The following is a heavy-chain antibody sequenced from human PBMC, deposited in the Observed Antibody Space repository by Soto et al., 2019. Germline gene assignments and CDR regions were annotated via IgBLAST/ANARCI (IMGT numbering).Heavy chain of an antibody. V-gene: IGHV1-69*13. CDR2: IIPIFGTA. D-gene: IGHD1-20*01. CDR1: GGAFRSYA. Sequence: SSVKVSCKASGGAFRSYAIRWVRQAPGQGLEGMGGIIPIFGTANYAQKFQGRVTVTADESTSTVYMELSSMRSEATAVYYCARAGIRALRNWFDPWGQGTLVTVSS. J-gene: IGHJ5*02. CDR3: ARAGIRALRNWFDP.